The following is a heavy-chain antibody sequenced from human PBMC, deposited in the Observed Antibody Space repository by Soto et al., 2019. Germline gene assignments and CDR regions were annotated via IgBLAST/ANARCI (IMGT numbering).Heavy chain of an antibody. J-gene: IGHJ5*02. CDR2: IYYSGST. D-gene: IGHD6-13*01. Sequence: PSETLSLTCTVSGGSISPYYWSWIRQPPGKGLEWIGYIYYSGSTNYNPSLKSRVTMSVDTSKNQFSLKLSSVTAADTAMYYCASGKYSSTWYGWDWLDPWGQGTLVTVSS. V-gene: IGHV4-59*01. CDR1: GGSISPYY. CDR3: ASGKYSSTWYGWDWLDP.